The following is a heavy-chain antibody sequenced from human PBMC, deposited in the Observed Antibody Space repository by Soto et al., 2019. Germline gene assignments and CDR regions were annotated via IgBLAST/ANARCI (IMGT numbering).Heavy chain of an antibody. CDR3: ARGLLWFGDVGKNWFEP. CDR2: IYYSGST. D-gene: IGHD3-10*01. CDR1: GGSISSGDYY. V-gene: IGHV4-30-4*01. Sequence: SETLSLTCTVSGGSISSGDYYWSWIRQPPGKGLEWIGYIYYSGSTYYNPSLKSRVTISVDTSKNQFSLKLSSVTAADTAVYYCARGLLWFGDVGKNWFEPWGQGTLVTVSS. J-gene: IGHJ5*02.